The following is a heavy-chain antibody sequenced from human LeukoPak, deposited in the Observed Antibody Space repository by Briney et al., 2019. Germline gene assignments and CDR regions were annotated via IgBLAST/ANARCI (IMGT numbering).Heavy chain of an antibody. CDR2: INPNSGGT. Sequence: ASVKISCKASGYTFTGYYMHWVRQAPGQGLEWMGWINPNSGGTNYAQKFQGRVTMTRGTSISTAYMELSRLRSDDTAVYYCARGGIVGALLNYWGQGTLVTVSS. J-gene: IGHJ4*02. D-gene: IGHD1-26*01. CDR3: ARGGIVGALLNY. V-gene: IGHV1-2*02. CDR1: GYTFTGYY.